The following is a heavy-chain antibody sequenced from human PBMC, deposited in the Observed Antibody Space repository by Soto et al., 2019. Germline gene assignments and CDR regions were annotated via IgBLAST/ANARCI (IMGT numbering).Heavy chain of an antibody. CDR3: ARDTYYDILTGGFDP. Sequence: SETLSLTCTVSGGSISSYYWSWIRQPPGKGLEWIGYIYYSGSTNYNPSLKSRVTISVDTSKNQFSLKLSSVTAADTAVYYCARDTYYDILTGGFDPWGQGTLVTVSS. CDR1: GGSISSYY. CDR2: IYYSGST. D-gene: IGHD3-9*01. V-gene: IGHV4-59*01. J-gene: IGHJ5*02.